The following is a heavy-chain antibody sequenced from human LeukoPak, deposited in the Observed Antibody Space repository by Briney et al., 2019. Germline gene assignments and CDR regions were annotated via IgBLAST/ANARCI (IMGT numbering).Heavy chain of an antibody. CDR2: IYYSGST. CDR3: ARAKERGYSYVFDY. V-gene: IGHV4-59*01. CDR1: GGSISSYY. J-gene: IGHJ4*02. D-gene: IGHD5-18*01. Sequence: SETLSLTCTVSGGSISSYYWSWIRQPPGKGLEWIGYIYYSGSTNYNPSLKSRVTISVDTSKNQFSLKLSSVTAADTAVYYCARAKERGYSYVFDYWGQGTLVTVSP.